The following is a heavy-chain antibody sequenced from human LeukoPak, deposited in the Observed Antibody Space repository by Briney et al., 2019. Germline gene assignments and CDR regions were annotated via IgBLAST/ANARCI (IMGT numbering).Heavy chain of an antibody. CDR1: GGSISSYY. J-gene: IGHJ4*01. Sequence: PSETLSLTCTVSGGSISSYYWSWIRQPPGKGLEWIGYMYYSGSTNYNPSLKSRVTISVDTSKNQFSLKLSSVTAADTAVYYCARHLRTVGVTYFDYWGQGTLVTVSS. CDR2: MYYSGST. CDR3: ARHLRTVGVTYFDY. V-gene: IGHV4-59*08. D-gene: IGHD1-26*01.